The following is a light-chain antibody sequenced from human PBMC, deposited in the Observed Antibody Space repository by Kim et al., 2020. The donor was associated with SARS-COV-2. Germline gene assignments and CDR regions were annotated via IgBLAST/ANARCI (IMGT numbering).Light chain of an antibody. V-gene: IGKV3-11*01. Sequence: EIVLTQSPATLSLSPGERATLSCRASQSVSSYLAWYQQKPGQAPRLLIYDASNRATCIPARFSGSGSGTDFTLTISSLEPGDFAVYYCQQRSNWPPRLTFGGGTKVDIK. J-gene: IGKJ4*01. CDR3: QQRSNWPPRLT. CDR2: DAS. CDR1: QSVSSY.